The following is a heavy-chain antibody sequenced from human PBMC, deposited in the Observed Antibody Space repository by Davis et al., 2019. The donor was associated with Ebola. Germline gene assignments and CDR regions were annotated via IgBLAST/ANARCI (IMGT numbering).Heavy chain of an antibody. Sequence: ASVKVSCKASGYTFTSYGISWVRQAPGQGLEWMGWISAYNGNTNYAQKLQGRVTMTTDTSTSTAYMELRSLRSDDTAVYYCAWSGYYDYYYGMDVWGQGTTVTVSS. V-gene: IGHV1-18*01. D-gene: IGHD3-3*01. J-gene: IGHJ6*02. CDR3: AWSGYYDYYYGMDV. CDR1: GYTFTSYG. CDR2: ISAYNGNT.